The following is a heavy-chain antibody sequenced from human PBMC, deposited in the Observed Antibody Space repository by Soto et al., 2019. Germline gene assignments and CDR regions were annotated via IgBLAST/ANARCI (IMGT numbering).Heavy chain of an antibody. CDR3: ARHKRPMGSMYTKEVYYYYYVTDV. V-gene: IGHV3-66*04. J-gene: IGHJ6*02. CDR1: GFTVSSNY. Sequence: GGSLRVSCAASGFTVSSNYMSWVRQAPGKGLEWVSVIYSGGSTYYADSVKGRFTISRDNSKNTLYLQMNSLKASDTAMYYCARHKRPMGSMYTKEVYYYYYVTDVWGQGTTVTVSS. CDR2: IYSGGST. D-gene: IGHD2-8*01.